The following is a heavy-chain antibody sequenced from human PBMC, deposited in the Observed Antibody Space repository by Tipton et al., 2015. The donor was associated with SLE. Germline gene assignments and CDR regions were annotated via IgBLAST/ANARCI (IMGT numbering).Heavy chain of an antibody. CDR1: GFTFSSYA. Sequence: SLRLSCAASGFTFSSYAMSWVRQAPGKGLEWVSVIYSGGSTYYADSVKGRFTISRDNSKNTLYPQMNSLRAEDTAVYYCAKDPSYWGQGTLVTVSS. CDR2: IYSGGST. J-gene: IGHJ4*02. V-gene: IGHV3-23*03. CDR3: AKDPSY.